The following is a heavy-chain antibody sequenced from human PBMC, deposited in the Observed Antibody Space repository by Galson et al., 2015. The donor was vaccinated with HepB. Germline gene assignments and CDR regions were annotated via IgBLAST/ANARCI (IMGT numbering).Heavy chain of an antibody. V-gene: IGHV6-1*01. D-gene: IGHD3-10*01. CDR1: GDSVSSNSAA. CDR2: TYYRSKWYN. CDR3: ARVGVEVRGVIMFNWFDP. J-gene: IGHJ5*02. Sequence: CAISGDSVSSNSAAWNWIRQSPSRGLEWLGRTYYRSKWYNDYAVSVKSRITIKPDTSKNQFSLQLNSVTPEDTAVYYCARVGVEVRGVIMFNWFDPWGQGTLVTVSS.